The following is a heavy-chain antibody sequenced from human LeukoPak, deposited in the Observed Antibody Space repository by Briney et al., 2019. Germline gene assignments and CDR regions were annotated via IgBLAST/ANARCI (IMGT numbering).Heavy chain of an antibody. CDR1: GFTFSSYS. J-gene: IGHJ3*02. V-gene: IGHV3-48*02. CDR3: ARDRGYGDYVGAFDI. CDR2: ISSSSTI. Sequence: TGGSLRLSCAASGFTFSSYSMNWVRQAPGKGLEWVSHISSSSTIYYADSVKGRLTISRDNAKNSLYLQMNSLRDEDTAVYYCARDRGYGDYVGAFDIWGQGTMVTVSS. D-gene: IGHD4-17*01.